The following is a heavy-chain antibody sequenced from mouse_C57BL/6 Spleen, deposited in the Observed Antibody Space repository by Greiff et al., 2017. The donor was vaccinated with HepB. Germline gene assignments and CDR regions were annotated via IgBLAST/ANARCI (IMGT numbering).Heavy chain of an antibody. Sequence: EVKLMESGAELVKPGASVKLSCTASGFNIKDYYMHWVKQRTEQGLEWIGRIDPEDGETKYAPKFQGKATITADTSSNTAYLQLSSLTSEDTAVYYCAREGLRLQLRWYFDVWGTGTTVTVSS. CDR1: GFNIKDYY. V-gene: IGHV14-2*01. CDR3: AREGLRLQLRWYFDV. J-gene: IGHJ1*03. CDR2: IDPEDGET. D-gene: IGHD3-2*02.